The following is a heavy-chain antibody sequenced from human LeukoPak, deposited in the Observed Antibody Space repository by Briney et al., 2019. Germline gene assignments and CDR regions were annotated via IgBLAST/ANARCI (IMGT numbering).Heavy chain of an antibody. CDR3: ARDGEDYGGNSSPLAGMDY. CDR2: ISGSGGST. V-gene: IGHV3-23*01. Sequence: QTGGSLRLSCAASGFTFSSYAMSWVRQAPGKGLEWVSAISGSGGSTYYADSVKGRFTISRDNSKNTLYLQMNSLRDEDTAVYYCARDGEDYGGNSSPLAGMDYWGQGTLVTVSS. D-gene: IGHD4-23*01. J-gene: IGHJ4*02. CDR1: GFTFSSYA.